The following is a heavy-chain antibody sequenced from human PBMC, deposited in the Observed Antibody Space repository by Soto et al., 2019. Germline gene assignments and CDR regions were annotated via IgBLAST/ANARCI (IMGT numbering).Heavy chain of an antibody. CDR3: ARSPLSYDYVRQTWREVGDSLDV. Sequence: SGTLSPTCAIFNSSLGAFPWTRIRPPPGQGLGGIGELIHGGSTNSTPSLKSRVTFSLDTSKSQFSLHVMSVTAADTAVYYCARSPLSYDYVRQTWREVGDSLDVWGRGTSVTVSS. CDR2: LIHGGST. V-gene: IGHV4-34*12. J-gene: IGHJ3*01. CDR1: NSSLGAFP. D-gene: IGHD3-10*02.